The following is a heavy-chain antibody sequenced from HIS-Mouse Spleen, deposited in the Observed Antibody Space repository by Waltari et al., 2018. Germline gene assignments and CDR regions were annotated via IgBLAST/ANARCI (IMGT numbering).Heavy chain of an antibody. CDR1: GGSISSSSYY. J-gene: IGHJ2*01. D-gene: IGHD6-13*01. CDR3: AREIPYSSSWYDWYFDL. V-gene: IGHV4-39*07. Sequence: QLQLQESGPGLVKPSETLSLTCTVSGGSISSSSYYWGWIRQPPGKGLEWIGSIYYSGSTYYNPSIKSRVTISVDTSKNQFCLKLSSVTAADTAVYYCAREIPYSSSWYDWYFDLWGRGTLVTVSS. CDR2: IYYSGST.